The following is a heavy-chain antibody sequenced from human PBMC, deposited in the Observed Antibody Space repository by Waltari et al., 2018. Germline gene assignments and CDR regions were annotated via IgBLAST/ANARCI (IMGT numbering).Heavy chain of an antibody. J-gene: IGHJ5*02. CDR2: VNPKSGDT. CDR3: ARGRDVHAYYDFNWFDP. CDR1: GYTFTTYE. D-gene: IGHD3-3*01. Sequence: QVQLMQSGVEVIKPGASVKVSCRASGYTFTTYEINWVRQASGQGLEWMGWVNPKSGDTAYAQKFQGRVTLTRDTSISTAYMELTSLTSDDSALYFCARGRDVHAYYDFNWFDPWGHGTLVTVSS. V-gene: IGHV1-8*02.